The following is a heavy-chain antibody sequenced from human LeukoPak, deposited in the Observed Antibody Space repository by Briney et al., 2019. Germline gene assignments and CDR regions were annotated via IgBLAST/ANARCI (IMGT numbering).Heavy chain of an antibody. CDR3: ARDHSTGAEYFDY. J-gene: IGHJ4*02. Sequence: PGGSLRLSCAASGFTVSSNYMSWVRQAPGKGLEWVSVIYSGGSTYYADSVKGRFTISRDNSKNTLYLQMNSLRAEDTAVYYCARDHSTGAEYFDYWGQGTMVTVSS. D-gene: IGHD6-13*01. CDR1: GFTVSSNY. V-gene: IGHV3-66*01. CDR2: IYSGGST.